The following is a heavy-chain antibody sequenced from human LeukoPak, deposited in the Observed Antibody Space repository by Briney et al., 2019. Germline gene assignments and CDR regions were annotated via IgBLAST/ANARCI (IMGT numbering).Heavy chain of an antibody. CDR2: ISAYNGNT. J-gene: IGHJ6*04. D-gene: IGHD2-2*01. Sequence: AASVKVSRKASGYTFTSYGISWVRQAPGQGLEWMGWISAYNGNTNYAQKLQGRVTMTTDTSTSTAYMELRSLRSDDTAVYYCARDRLIVVVPAARVGMDVWGKGTTVTVSS. CDR3: ARDRLIVVVPAARVGMDV. V-gene: IGHV1-18*01. CDR1: GYTFTSYG.